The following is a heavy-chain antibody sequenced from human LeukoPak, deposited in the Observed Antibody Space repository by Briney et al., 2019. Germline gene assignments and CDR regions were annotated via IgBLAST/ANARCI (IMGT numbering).Heavy chain of an antibody. D-gene: IGHD4-17*01. CDR2: ISGSGGST. Sequence: GGSLRLSRAASGFTFSNYVMSWVRQAPGKGLEWVSDISGSGGSTHYADSVKGRFTISRENSQNTLYLQMNSLRAEDTAVYYCAKDGYGVLDYWGQGTLVTVSS. V-gene: IGHV3-23*01. CDR3: AKDGYGVLDY. J-gene: IGHJ4*02. CDR1: GFTFSNYV.